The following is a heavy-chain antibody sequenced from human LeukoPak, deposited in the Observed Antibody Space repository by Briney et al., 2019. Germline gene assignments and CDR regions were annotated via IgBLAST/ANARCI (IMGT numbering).Heavy chain of an antibody. Sequence: SETLSLTCTVSGGSISSYYWSWIRQPAGKGLEWIGRIYTSGSTNYNPSLKSRVTMSVDTSKNQFSLRLSSVTAADTAVYYCARFDDAYDSRVRGAFDIWGQGTMVTVSS. V-gene: IGHV4-4*07. CDR2: IYTSGST. CDR1: GGSISSYY. D-gene: IGHD3-22*01. CDR3: ARFDDAYDSRVRGAFDI. J-gene: IGHJ3*02.